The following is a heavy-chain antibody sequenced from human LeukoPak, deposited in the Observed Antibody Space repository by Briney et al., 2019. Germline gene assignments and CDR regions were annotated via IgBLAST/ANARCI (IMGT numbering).Heavy chain of an antibody. CDR1: GYTFTSYY. CDR3: ARDPRKYYYDSSGYYSDAFDI. D-gene: IGHD3-22*01. J-gene: IGHJ3*02. CDR2: INPNSGGT. Sequence: ASVKVSCKASGYTFTSYYMHWVRQAPGQGLEWMGWINPNSGGTNYAQKFQGRVTMTRDTSISTAYMELSRLRSDDTAVYYCARDPRKYYYDSSGYYSDAFDIWGQGTMVTVSS. V-gene: IGHV1-2*02.